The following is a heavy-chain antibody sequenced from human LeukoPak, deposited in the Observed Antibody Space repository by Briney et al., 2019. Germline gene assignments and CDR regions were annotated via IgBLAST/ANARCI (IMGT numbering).Heavy chain of an antibody. D-gene: IGHD2-21*01. CDR3: ARSPSAGEGLHDY. CDR2: ISSSSSYI. Sequence: GGSLRLSCAASGFTFSSYSMNWVRQAPGKGLEWVSSISSSSSYIYYADSVKGRFTISRDNAKNSLYLQMNSLRAEDTAVYYCARSPSAGEGLHDYWGQGTLVTVSS. J-gene: IGHJ4*02. V-gene: IGHV3-21*01. CDR1: GFTFSSYS.